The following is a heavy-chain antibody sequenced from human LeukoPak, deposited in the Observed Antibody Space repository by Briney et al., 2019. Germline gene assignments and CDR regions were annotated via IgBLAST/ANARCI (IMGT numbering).Heavy chain of an antibody. CDR2: INSDGSST. Sequence: PGGSLRLSCAASGFTLSTYWMHWVRPAPGKGLVWVSCINSDGSSTNYADPVKGRFTITRDNAKNTLYLQMSSLRAEDTAVYYYAKGGRFSAYQNDYWGQGTLVTVSS. D-gene: IGHD5-12*01. CDR3: AKGGRFSAYQNDY. V-gene: IGHV3-74*01. CDR1: GFTLSTYW. J-gene: IGHJ4*02.